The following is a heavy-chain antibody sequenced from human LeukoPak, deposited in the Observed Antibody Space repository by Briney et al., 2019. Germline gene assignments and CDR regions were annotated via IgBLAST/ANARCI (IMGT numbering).Heavy chain of an antibody. D-gene: IGHD6-13*01. CDR1: GYTFTSYD. V-gene: IGHV1-69*05. CDR3: AREVPGTFDY. CDR2: IIPIFGTA. Sequence: ASVKVSCKASGYTFTSYDINWVRQAPGQGLEWMGGIIPIFGTANYAQEFQGRVTITTDESTSTAYMELSSLRSEDTAVYYCAREVPGTFDYWGQGTLVTVSS. J-gene: IGHJ4*02.